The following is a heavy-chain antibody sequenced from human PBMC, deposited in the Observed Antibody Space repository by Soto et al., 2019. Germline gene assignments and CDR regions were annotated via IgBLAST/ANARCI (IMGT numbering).Heavy chain of an antibody. D-gene: IGHD2-2*01. Sequence: PGGSLRLSCAASGFTFSSYAMSWVRQAPGKGLEWVSAISGSGGSTYYADSVKGRFTISRDNSKNTLYLQMNSLRAEDTAVYYCAKGLGRIVVPAASDWFDPWGQGTLVTVSS. CDR3: AKGLGRIVVPAASDWFDP. CDR1: GFTFSSYA. V-gene: IGHV3-23*01. CDR2: ISGSGGST. J-gene: IGHJ5*02.